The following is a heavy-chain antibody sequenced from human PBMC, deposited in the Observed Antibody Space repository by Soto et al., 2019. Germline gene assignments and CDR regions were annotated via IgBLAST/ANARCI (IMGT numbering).Heavy chain of an antibody. J-gene: IGHJ4*02. CDR2: IIPIFGTA. CDR1: GGTFSSYA. CDR3: ARYRVAAAGTLDY. D-gene: IGHD6-13*01. V-gene: IGHV1-69*01. Sequence: QVQLVQSGAEVKKPGSSVKVSCKASGGTFSSYAISWVRQAPGQGLEWMGGIIPIFGTANYAQKFHGRVTITADESTSTAYMERSSLRSEDTAVYYCARYRVAAAGTLDYWGQGTLVTVSS.